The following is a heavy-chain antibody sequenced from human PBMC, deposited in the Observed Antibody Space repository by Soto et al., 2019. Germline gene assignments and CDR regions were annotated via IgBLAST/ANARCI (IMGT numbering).Heavy chain of an antibody. CDR1: GGTFSSYA. J-gene: IGHJ6*02. V-gene: IGHV1-69*13. CDR2: IIPIFGTA. CDR3: ARKELVVPAAMVYYYYYYGMDV. Sequence: GASVKVSCKASGGTFSSYAISWVRQAPGQGLEWMGGIIPIFGTANYAQKFQGRVTITADESTSTAYMELSSLRSEDTAVYYCARKELVVPAAMVYYYYYYGMDVWGQGTTVTSP. D-gene: IGHD2-2*01.